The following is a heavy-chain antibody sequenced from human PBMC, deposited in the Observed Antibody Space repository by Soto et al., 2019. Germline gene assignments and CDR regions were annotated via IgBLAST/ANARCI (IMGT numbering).Heavy chain of an antibody. J-gene: IGHJ6*02. Sequence: QVQLVESGGGGVQPGRSLRLSCAASGFTFNSYGMHWVRQGPGNGLEWVAFISYDSTKTYYADSVKGRFTISRDNSNSALYVPMNSPTGEDTAVYYCARTRSAWSDFHYYSLDVWGQGTTVTVSS. CDR2: ISYDSTKT. CDR3: ARTRSAWSDFHYYSLDV. D-gene: IGHD1-26*01. CDR1: GFTFNSYG. V-gene: IGHV3-30*03.